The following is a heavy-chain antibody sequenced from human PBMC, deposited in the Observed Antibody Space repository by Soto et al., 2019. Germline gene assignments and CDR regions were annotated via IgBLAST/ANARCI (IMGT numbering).Heavy chain of an antibody. Sequence: QVQLVQSGAEVKKPGASVKVSCKASGYTFTGYYMHWVRQAPGQGLEWMGWINPNSGGTNYAKKFQGRVTMTRDTSISTAYMELSRLRSDDTAVYYCARDRALGYCSSTSCYTPGYYYYGMDVWGQGTTVTVSS. J-gene: IGHJ6*02. CDR1: GYTFTGYY. CDR3: ARDRALGYCSSTSCYTPGYYYYGMDV. V-gene: IGHV1-2*02. CDR2: INPNSGGT. D-gene: IGHD2-2*02.